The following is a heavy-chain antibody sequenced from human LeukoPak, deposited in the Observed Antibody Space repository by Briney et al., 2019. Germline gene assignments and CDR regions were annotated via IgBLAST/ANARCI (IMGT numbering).Heavy chain of an antibody. J-gene: IGHJ5*02. CDR2: INHSGST. V-gene: IGHV4-34*01. CDR1: GGSFSGYY. Sequence: PSETLSLTCAVYGGSFSGYYWSWIRQPPGKGLEWIGEINHSGSTNYNPSLKNRVTISVDTSKNQFSLKLSSVTAADTAVYYCAKRRDGSGPFDPWGQGTLVTVSS. CDR3: AKRRDGSGPFDP. D-gene: IGHD3-10*01.